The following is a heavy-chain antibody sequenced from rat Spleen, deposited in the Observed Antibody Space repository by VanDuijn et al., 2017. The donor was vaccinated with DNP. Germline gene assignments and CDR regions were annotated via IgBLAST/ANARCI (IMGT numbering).Heavy chain of an antibody. CDR2: ISYSGST. CDR3: ARITMGMTVFDY. CDR1: GYSITSNY. V-gene: IGHV3-1*01. Sequence: EVQLQESGPGLVKPSLSLSLTCSVTGYSITSNYWAWIRKFPGNKMEWMGFISYSGSTSYTPSPKSRISITRDTSKNQFFLQLNSVTTEDTATYYCARITMGMTVFDYWGQGVTVTVSS. D-gene: IGHD1-7*01. J-gene: IGHJ2*01.